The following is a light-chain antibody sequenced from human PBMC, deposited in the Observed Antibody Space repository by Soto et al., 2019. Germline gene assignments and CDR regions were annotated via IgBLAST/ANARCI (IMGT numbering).Light chain of an antibody. Sequence: EIVLTQSPGPLSLSPGERATLSCRASQSVGKNFLAWYQQKPGQAPRFLIYAASRRATGIPDRFSGSGSGTDFTLTISRLEPEDFAVYYCQQYAESPRTFGQGTKVELK. V-gene: IGKV3-20*01. CDR2: AAS. CDR3: QQYAESPRT. J-gene: IGKJ1*01. CDR1: QSVGKNF.